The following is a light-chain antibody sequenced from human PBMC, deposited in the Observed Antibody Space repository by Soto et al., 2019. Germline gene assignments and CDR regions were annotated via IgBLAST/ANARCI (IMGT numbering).Light chain of an antibody. CDR1: QSVSMW. CDR2: GAS. CDR3: QQYNTYLTWT. Sequence: DTQMTQSPSTLSASVGDRVTITCRASQSVSMWLAWFQQKPGKAPRLLIYGASDLASGVPSRFSGSGSGTEFTLTISILQPEDAATSYCQQYNTYLTWTFGQGTKVDIK. J-gene: IGKJ1*01. V-gene: IGKV1-5*01.